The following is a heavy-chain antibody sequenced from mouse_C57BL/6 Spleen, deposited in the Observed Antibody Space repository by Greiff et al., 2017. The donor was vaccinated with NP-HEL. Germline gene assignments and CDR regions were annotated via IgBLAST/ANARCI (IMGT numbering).Heavy chain of an antibody. D-gene: IGHD3-2*02. CDR1: GYTFTSYW. J-gene: IGHJ2*01. CDR3: ASPDSSGYSY. CDR2: IYPSDSET. V-gene: IGHV1-61*01. Sequence: QVQLQQPGAELVRPGSSVKLSCKASGYTFTSYWMDWVKQRPGQGLEWIGNIYPSDSETHYNQKFKDKATLTVDKSSSTAYMQLSSLTSEDSAVYYCASPDSSGYSYWGQGTTLTVSS.